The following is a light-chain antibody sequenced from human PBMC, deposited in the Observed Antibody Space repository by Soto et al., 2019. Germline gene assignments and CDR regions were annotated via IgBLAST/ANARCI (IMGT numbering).Light chain of an antibody. J-gene: IGKJ1*01. Sequence: ELVLTQSPGTLSLSPGERATLSCRASQSVSSSYLAWYQHKPGQAPRLLIYGASSRATGIPDRFSGSGSGTDFTLTISRLETEDFAVYYCQQYGSSSWTFGQGTKVDIK. CDR2: GAS. CDR3: QQYGSSSWT. CDR1: QSVSSSY. V-gene: IGKV3-20*01.